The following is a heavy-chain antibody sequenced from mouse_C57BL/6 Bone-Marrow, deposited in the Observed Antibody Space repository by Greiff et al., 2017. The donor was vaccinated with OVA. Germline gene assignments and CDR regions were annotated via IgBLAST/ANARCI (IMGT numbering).Heavy chain of an antibody. CDR3: ARRLYYDYDGTAHWYFDV. V-gene: IGHV1-63*01. CDR1: GYTFTNYW. J-gene: IGHJ1*03. D-gene: IGHD2-4*01. CDR2: IYPGGGYT. Sequence: QVQLQQSGAELVRPGTSVKMSCKASGYTFTNYWIGWAKQRPGLGLEWIGDIYPGGGYTNYNETFKGKATLTADKSSSTAYMQFSSLTSEDSAIYYCARRLYYDYDGTAHWYFDVWGTGTTVTVSS.